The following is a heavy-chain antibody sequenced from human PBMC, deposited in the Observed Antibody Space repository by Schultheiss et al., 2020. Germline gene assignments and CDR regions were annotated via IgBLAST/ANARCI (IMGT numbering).Heavy chain of an antibody. J-gene: IGHJ6*02. CDR1: GGSISSSSYY. Sequence: SETLSLTCTVSGGSISSSSYYWGWIRQPPGKGLEWIGSIYYSGSTYYNPSLKSRVTISVDTSKNQFSLKLSFVTAADTAVYYCARDWTDFWSGSRHGMDVWGQGTTVTVSS. V-gene: IGHV4-39*07. CDR2: IYYSGST. CDR3: ARDWTDFWSGSRHGMDV. D-gene: IGHD3-3*01.